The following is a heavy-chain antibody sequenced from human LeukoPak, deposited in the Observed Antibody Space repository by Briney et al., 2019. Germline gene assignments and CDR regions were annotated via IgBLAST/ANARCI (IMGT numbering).Heavy chain of an antibody. CDR3: AKAPIAALNYYFDY. Sequence: QPGGSLRLSCAASGFTFSSYAMSWVRQAPGEGLEWVSAISGSGGSTYYADSVKGRFTISRDNSKNTLYLQMNSLRAEGTAVYYCAKAPIAALNYYFDYWGQGTLVTVSS. J-gene: IGHJ4*02. CDR1: GFTFSSYA. D-gene: IGHD6-13*01. CDR2: ISGSGGST. V-gene: IGHV3-23*01.